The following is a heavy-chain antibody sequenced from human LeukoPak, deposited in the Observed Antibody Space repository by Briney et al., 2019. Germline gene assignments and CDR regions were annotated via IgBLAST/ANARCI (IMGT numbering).Heavy chain of an antibody. CDR1: GYSISSGNY. Sequence: SETLSLTCAVSGYSISSGNYLGWIRQLPERGLEWIGSIHHTGNTYYNPSLKSRVTILVDTSKNQFSLRLSSVTAADTAVYYCARRLGVAASAYDYWGQGAVVTVSS. CDR2: IHHTGNT. CDR3: ARRLGVAASAYDY. V-gene: IGHV4-38-2*01. D-gene: IGHD6-13*01. J-gene: IGHJ4*02.